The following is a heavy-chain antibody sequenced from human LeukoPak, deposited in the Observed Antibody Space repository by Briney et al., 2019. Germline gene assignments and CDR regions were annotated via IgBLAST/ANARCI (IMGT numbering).Heavy chain of an antibody. D-gene: IGHD2-2*03. CDR1: GYTFTNSA. Sequence: ASVKVSCKASGYTFTNSAMNWVRQAPGQGLEWMGWINTNTGNPTYAQGFTGRFVFSLDTSLSTAYLQISGLKAEDTAVYYCARDLGYCTSTSCQNWFDPWGQGTLVTVSS. J-gene: IGHJ5*02. V-gene: IGHV7-4-1*02. CDR2: INTNTGNP. CDR3: ARDLGYCTSTSCQNWFDP.